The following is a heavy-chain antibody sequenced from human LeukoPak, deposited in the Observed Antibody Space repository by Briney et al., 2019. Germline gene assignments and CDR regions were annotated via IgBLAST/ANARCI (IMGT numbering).Heavy chain of an antibody. Sequence: GASVKVSCKASVYTFTSYGISWVRQAPGQGLEWMGWISAYNGNTNYAQKLQGRVTMTTDTSTSTAYMELRSLRSDDTAVYYCAREYGYYDSSGYYSDYWGRGTLVTVSS. CDR2: ISAYNGNT. V-gene: IGHV1-18*01. J-gene: IGHJ4*02. CDR3: AREYGYYDSSGYYSDY. CDR1: VYTFTSYG. D-gene: IGHD3-22*01.